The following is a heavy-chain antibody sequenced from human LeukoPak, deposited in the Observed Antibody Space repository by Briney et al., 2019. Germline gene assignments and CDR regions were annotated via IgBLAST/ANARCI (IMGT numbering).Heavy chain of an antibody. Sequence: RSGGSLRLFCAASGFTFSSYSMNWVRQAPGKGLEWVSYISSSSSNIYYADSGMGRFTITRENAKNSLNLRMNSLRDEATAVYYCAREAAGTFDYWGQGTLVTVSS. V-gene: IGHV3-48*02. D-gene: IGHD2-15*01. CDR2: ISSSSSNI. J-gene: IGHJ4*02. CDR3: AREAAGTFDY. CDR1: GFTFSSYS.